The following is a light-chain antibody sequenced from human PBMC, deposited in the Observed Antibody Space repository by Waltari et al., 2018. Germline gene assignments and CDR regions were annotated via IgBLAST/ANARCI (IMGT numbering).Light chain of an antibody. J-gene: IGLJ3*02. CDR1: SSDFGHYNL. V-gene: IGLV2-23*01. CDR3: CSYADSNTWV. CDR2: EAT. Sequence: QSALTQPASVSGSPGQSITISCTGTSSDFGHYNLVSWYQRHPSKPPKLIIYEATKRPSDISNHFSASKSGNTASLTISGLQAEDEADYFCCSYADSNTWVFGGGTRLTVL.